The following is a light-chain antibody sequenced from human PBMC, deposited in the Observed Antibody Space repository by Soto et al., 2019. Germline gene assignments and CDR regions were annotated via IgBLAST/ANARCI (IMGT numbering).Light chain of an antibody. V-gene: IGKV3D-15*01. Sequence: EIVMTQSPATLSVSPGERATLSCRASQSVCSNLVWYQQKPGQVPRLLICGASTRATGIPARFSGSGSGTDFALTIGSLEPEDFALYYCQQRADWPITFGPGTKVDTK. CDR3: QQRADWPIT. CDR1: QSVCSN. CDR2: GAS. J-gene: IGKJ3*01.